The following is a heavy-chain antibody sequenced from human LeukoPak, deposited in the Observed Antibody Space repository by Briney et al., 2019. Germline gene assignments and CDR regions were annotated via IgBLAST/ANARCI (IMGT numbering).Heavy chain of an antibody. D-gene: IGHD1-26*01. V-gene: IGHV3-53*01. CDR2: IYSGGST. CDR1: GFTVSSNY. J-gene: IGHJ6*03. Sequence: GGSLRLSCAASGFTVSSNYMSWVRQAPGKGLEWVSVIYSGGSTYYADSVKGRFTISRDNSKNTLYLQMNSLRAEDTAVYYCARDRMGAASYYYHYMDVWGKGTTVTVSS. CDR3: ARDRMGAASYYYHYMDV.